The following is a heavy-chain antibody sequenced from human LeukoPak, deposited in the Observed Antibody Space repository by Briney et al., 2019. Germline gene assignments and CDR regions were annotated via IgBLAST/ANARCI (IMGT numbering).Heavy chain of an antibody. D-gene: IGHD1-26*01. CDR1: GGSISSYY. CDR3: ARDRSGSYVY. V-gene: IGHV4-59*01. Sequence: PSETLSLTCTVSGGSISSYYWSWIRQPPGKGLEWIGYIYYSGSTNYNPSLKSRVTISVDTSKSQFSLKLSSVTAADTAVYYCARDRSGSYVYWGQGTLVTVSS. J-gene: IGHJ4*02. CDR2: IYYSGST.